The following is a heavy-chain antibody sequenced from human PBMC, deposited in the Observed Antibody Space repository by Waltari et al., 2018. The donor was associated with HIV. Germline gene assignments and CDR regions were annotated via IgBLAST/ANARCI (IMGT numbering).Heavy chain of an antibody. CDR3: ASARETMGVDFDS. CDR2: IIPMSNTP. D-gene: IGHD3-16*01. Sequence: QVQLVQSGAEVKKPGSSVKVSCKASGGAFGSYTIKWVRKAPGQGLEWLGRIIPMSNTPNNAQKFQGRVTITADKSTSTAYMELTSLRSDDTAVYYCASARETMGVDFDSWGLGTLVTVSS. CDR1: GGAFGSYT. J-gene: IGHJ4*02. V-gene: IGHV1-69*08.